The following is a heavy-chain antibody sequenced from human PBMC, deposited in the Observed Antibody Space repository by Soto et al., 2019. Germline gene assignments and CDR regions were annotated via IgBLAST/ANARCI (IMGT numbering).Heavy chain of an antibody. J-gene: IGHJ2*01. D-gene: IGHD2-15*01. CDR3: ARCYWSVGSFYTCWHFDL. CDR2: IGPYNGNT. CDR1: GYTFNNYG. Sequence: QVQLVQSGAEVKKPGASVKVSCKDSGYTFNNYGISWVRQAPGQGLEWMGWIGPYNGNTDHAQNFQGRVTMTTDTSTNTAYMELRSLRSDDTALYYCARCYWSVGSFYTCWHFDLWGRGPLFTVSS. V-gene: IGHV1-18*01.